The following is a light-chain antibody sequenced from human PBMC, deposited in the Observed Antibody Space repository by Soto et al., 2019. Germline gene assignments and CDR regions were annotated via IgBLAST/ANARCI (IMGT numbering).Light chain of an antibody. J-gene: IGKJ4*01. CDR3: QQYGSSPLT. CDR2: AAS. Sequence: EIVLTQSPGRLALSPGDRATISCRASQRITHNWLAWYQQRPGQAPQLPLYAASGRATGIPGRFSGSGSGTDFTLVISALEPEDFAVYSCQQYGSSPLTFGGGPTV. V-gene: IGKV3-20*01. CDR1: QRITHNW.